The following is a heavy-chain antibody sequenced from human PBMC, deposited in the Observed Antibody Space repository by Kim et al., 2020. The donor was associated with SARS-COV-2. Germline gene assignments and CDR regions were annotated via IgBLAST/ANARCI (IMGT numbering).Heavy chain of an antibody. CDR2: ISGSGGST. D-gene: IGHD3-9*01. CDR1: GFTFSSYA. J-gene: IGHJ3*02. V-gene: IGHV3-23*01. Sequence: GGSLRLSCAASGFTFSSYAMSWVRQAPGKGLEWVSAISGSGGSTYYADSVKGRFTISRDNSKNTLYLQMNSLRAEDTAVYYCAKGRYFDWLWYDAFDIWGKGTLVTVSS. CDR3: AKGRYFDWLWYDAFDI.